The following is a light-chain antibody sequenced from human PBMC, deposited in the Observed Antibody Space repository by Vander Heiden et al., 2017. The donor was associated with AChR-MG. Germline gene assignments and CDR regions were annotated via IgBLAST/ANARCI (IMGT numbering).Light chain of an antibody. Sequence: DTVMPQSPLSLLVTPGEPASIPSRPSQSILHSNGYNYLDWYLQKPGQSPQLLIYLGSNRASGVPDRFSGSGSGTDFTLKISRVEAEDVGVYYCMQALHNWWTFGQGTKVEIK. CDR1: QSILHSNGYNY. CDR3: MQALHNWWT. J-gene: IGKJ1*01. CDR2: LGS. V-gene: IGKV2-28*01.